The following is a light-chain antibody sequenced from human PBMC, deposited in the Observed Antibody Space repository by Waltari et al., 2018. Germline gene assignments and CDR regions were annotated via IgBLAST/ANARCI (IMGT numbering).Light chain of an antibody. CDR2: SAS. CDR3: QQYDNWHDYT. CDR1: HSVSTK. Sequence: EIVMTQSPATLSVSPGERVTLSCRASHSVSTKLAWYQQRPGQAPRRLIYSASIRATDIPARVSGSGSGTEFTLTISSLQSEDFAVYYCQQYDNWHDYTFGQGTKLEIK. V-gene: IGKV3-15*01. J-gene: IGKJ2*01.